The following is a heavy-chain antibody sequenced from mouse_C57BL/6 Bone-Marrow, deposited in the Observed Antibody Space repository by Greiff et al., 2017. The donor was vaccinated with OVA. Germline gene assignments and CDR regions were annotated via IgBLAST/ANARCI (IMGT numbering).Heavy chain of an antibody. CDR1: GFTFSSYG. V-gene: IGHV5-6*01. CDR2: ISSGGSYT. D-gene: IGHD1-1*01. J-gene: IGHJ4*01. CDR3: ARLLRFGMDY. Sequence: VQLQQSGGDLVKPGGSLKLSCAASGFTFSSYGMSWVRQTPDKRLEWVATISSGGSYTYYPDSVKGRFTISRDNAKNTLYLQMSSLKSEDTAMYYCARLLRFGMDYWGQGTSVTVSS.